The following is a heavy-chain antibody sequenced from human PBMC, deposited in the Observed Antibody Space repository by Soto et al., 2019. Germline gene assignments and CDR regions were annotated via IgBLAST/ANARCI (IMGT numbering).Heavy chain of an antibody. Sequence: PSETLSLTCSVSDDSINSDKYYWGWIRQPPGKGLEWIGSIYCRGNAYYNPSLQTRVTISLDKSKSQFSLKLNSVTAADSAVYFCARLEGLATISYYFDFWGPGALVTVS. CDR3: ARLEGLATISYYFDF. D-gene: IGHD3-9*01. CDR1: DDSINSDKYY. J-gene: IGHJ4*02. V-gene: IGHV4-39*01. CDR2: IYCRGNA.